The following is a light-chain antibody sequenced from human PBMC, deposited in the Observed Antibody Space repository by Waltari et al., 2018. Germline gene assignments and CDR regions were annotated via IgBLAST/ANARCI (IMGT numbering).Light chain of an antibody. CDR1: ESLVASDGNTY. J-gene: IGKJ1*01. CDR2: KVS. Sequence: DVVMTQSPLSLSVTLGQSASISCRSSESLVASDGNTYFNWFQQRPGQSPRRLLYKVSNRDSGVPDRFSGSGSGTDFTLRITRVEAEDVGVYYGMQGIHRPWTFGQGTKVEIK. CDR3: MQGIHRPWT. V-gene: IGKV2-30*01.